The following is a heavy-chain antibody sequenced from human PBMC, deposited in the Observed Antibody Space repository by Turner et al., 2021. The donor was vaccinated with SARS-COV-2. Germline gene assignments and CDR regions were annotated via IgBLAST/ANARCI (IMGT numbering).Heavy chain of an antibody. CDR2: IIPIFDTT. CDR3: ARDRDYDSSGYWEQS. V-gene: IGHV1-69*06. D-gene: IGHD3-22*01. Sequence: QVQLVQSGAEVKKPGSSVKVSCQASGGTLSSYAISWVRQAPGQGLEWMGGIIPIFDTTNDAQKFQGRVTITSDKSTSTADMELSGLRSEDTAVYYCARDRDYDSSGYWEQSWGQGTLVTVSS. J-gene: IGHJ4*02. CDR1: GGTLSSYA.